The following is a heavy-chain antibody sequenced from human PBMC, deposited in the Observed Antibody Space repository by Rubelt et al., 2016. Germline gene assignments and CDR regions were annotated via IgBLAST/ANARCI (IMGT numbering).Heavy chain of an antibody. J-gene: IGHJ4*02. Sequence: QVQLQESGPGLVKPSETLSLTCTVSGGSINSYYWSWIRQTPGKGLEWIGYIYYSGNTNYNPSLKSRVTISVDTSKNQFSLKLSSVTAADTAVYSGARHYCSSGSCYSFDYWGQGTLVTVSS. D-gene: IGHD2-15*01. CDR1: GGSINSYY. CDR2: IYYSGNT. CDR3: ARHYCSSGSCYSFDY. V-gene: IGHV4-59*08.